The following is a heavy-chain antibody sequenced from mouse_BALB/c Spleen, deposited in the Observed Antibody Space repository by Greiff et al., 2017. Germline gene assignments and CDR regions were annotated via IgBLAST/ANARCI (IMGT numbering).Heavy chain of an antibody. D-gene: IGHD1-1*01. Sequence: EVQLQQSGAELVKPGASVKLSCTASGFNIKDSSMHWVKQRPEQGLEWIGRIDPANGNTKYDPKFQGKATITADTSSNTAYLQLSSLTSEDTAVYYCARDYYYFDYWGQGTTLTVSS. CDR3: ARDYYYFDY. CDR1: GFNIKDSS. J-gene: IGHJ2*01. CDR2: IDPANGNT. V-gene: IGHV14-3*02.